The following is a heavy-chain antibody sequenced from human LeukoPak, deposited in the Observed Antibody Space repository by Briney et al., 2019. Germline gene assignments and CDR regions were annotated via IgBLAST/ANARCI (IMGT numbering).Heavy chain of an antibody. D-gene: IGHD3-9*01. CDR3: ARVVSVLQYFDWLPDAGFDY. V-gene: IGHV1-2*02. CDR2: INPNSGGT. Sequence: GASVKVSCKASGYTFTGYYMHWVRQAPGQGLEWMGWINPNSGGTNYAQKFQGRVTMTRDTSISTAYMELSRLRSDDTAVYYCARVVSVLQYFDWLPDAGFDYWGQGTLVTVSS. J-gene: IGHJ4*02. CDR1: GYTFTGYY.